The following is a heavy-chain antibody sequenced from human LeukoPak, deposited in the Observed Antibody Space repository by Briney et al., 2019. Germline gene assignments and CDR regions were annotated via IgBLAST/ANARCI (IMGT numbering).Heavy chain of an antibody. J-gene: IGHJ1*01. Sequence: PSETLSLTCSFPSDSITYYFWSWVRQPPGKGLEWIGYVFYTGSTNYNPSLMGRVTISLDTSKNQFSLRLTSVTAADTAVYYCATGRVYYASEFWGQGAPVTVSS. CDR3: ATGRVYYASEF. CDR1: SDSITYYF. V-gene: IGHV4-59*03. D-gene: IGHD3-10*01. CDR2: VFYTGST.